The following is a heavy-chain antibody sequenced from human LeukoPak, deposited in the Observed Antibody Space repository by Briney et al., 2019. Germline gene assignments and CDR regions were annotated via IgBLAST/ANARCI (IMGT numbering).Heavy chain of an antibody. CDR3: ARRVDYYYYMDV. Sequence: PSETLSLTCTVSSGSISTSNYYWGWVRQPPGKALGWIGNIFYTGSTYYSPSLKSRVTISLDTSRNQFSLRLNSVTAADTAVYYCARRVDYYYYMDVWGKGTTVTVSS. V-gene: IGHV4-39*07. J-gene: IGHJ6*03. D-gene: IGHD2-15*01. CDR2: IFYTGST. CDR1: SGSISTSNYY.